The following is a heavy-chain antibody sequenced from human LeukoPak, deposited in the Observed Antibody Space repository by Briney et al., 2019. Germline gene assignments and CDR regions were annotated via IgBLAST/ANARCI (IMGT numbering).Heavy chain of an antibody. D-gene: IGHD1-26*01. CDR2: ISNNGGYT. CDR1: GFTFSSYG. Sequence: GRSLRLSCAASGFTFSSYGMHWVRQAPGKGLEWVSAISNNGGYTYYADSVKGRFTISRDNAKNTLYLQMNSLRAEDTAVYYCARDNSIVYYYYYGMDVWGQGTTVTVSS. J-gene: IGHJ6*02. CDR3: ARDNSIVYYYYYGMDV. V-gene: IGHV3-21*01.